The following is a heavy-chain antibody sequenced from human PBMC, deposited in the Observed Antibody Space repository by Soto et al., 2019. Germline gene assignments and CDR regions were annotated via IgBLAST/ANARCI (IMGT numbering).Heavy chain of an antibody. Sequence: GXTLLNPTQTVTLTCSFSGVALTTLVISVSWVRQPPGKALEWLALINWEDDKYYRPSLETRLTISKDTSTNRVLLTMTKLDPADTATYYCVRGEVPSTMVMFFDYWGQGALVTVS. J-gene: IGHJ4*02. V-gene: IGHV2-70*18. CDR2: INWEDDK. CDR1: GVALTTLVIS. CDR3: VRGEVPSTMVMFFDY. D-gene: IGHD3-10*01.